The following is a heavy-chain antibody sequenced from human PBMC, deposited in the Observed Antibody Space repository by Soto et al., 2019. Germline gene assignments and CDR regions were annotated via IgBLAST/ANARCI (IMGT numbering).Heavy chain of an antibody. Sequence: QLQESGPGLVKPSETLSLTCTVSGGSISSFYWSWIRQPAGKGLEWIGRIYTSGITNYNPSLKSRVTLSVDTSTNQFSLKLRSVTAADTAVYYCARVGMVGTVLGSWFDAWGQGTLVTVSS. CDR2: IYTSGIT. V-gene: IGHV4-4*07. CDR3: ARVGMVGTVLGSWFDA. D-gene: IGHD6-19*01. J-gene: IGHJ5*02. CDR1: GGSISSFY.